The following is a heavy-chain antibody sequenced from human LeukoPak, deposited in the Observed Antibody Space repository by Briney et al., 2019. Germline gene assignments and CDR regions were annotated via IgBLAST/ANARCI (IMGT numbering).Heavy chain of an antibody. V-gene: IGHV3-74*01. J-gene: IGHJ2*01. CDR1: GFSITTYW. CDR3: ARGLHREGYFDL. Sequence: GGSLRLSCAASGFSITTYWMHWVRQAPGKGLVWVSRIDSDGSDTIYADSVKGRLTISRDNAKNTVYLQMNSLRAGDTAVYYCARGLHREGYFDLWGRGTLVTVSS. CDR2: IDSDGSDT. D-gene: IGHD1-26*01.